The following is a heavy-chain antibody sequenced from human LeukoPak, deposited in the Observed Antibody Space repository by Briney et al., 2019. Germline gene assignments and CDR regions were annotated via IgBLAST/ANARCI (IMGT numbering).Heavy chain of an antibody. J-gene: IGHJ3*02. V-gene: IGHV4-34*01. CDR3: ARRGLGGLVPALKSRRKAFDI. Sequence: PSETLSLTCAVYGGSFSGYYWSWIRQPPGRGLEWIGEINHSGSTNYNPSLKSRVTISVDTSKNQFSLKLTSVTAADTAVYYCARRGLGGLVPALKSRRKAFDIWGQGTMVTVSS. CDR1: GGSFSGYY. CDR2: INHSGST. D-gene: IGHD2-2*01.